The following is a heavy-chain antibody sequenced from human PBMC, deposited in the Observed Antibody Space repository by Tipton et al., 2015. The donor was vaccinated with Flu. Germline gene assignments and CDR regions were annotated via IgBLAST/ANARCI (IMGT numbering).Heavy chain of an antibody. J-gene: IGHJ4*02. D-gene: IGHD2-2*01. CDR1: GFTFSSYS. CDR2: ISSSSSYI. CDR3: ASGYCSSTSCYY. V-gene: IGHV3-21*01. Sequence: GSLRLSCAASGFTFSSYSMNWVRQAPGEGLEWVSSISSSSSYIYYADSVKGRFTISRDNAKNSLYLQMNSLRAEDTAVYYCASGYCSSTSCYYWGQGTLVTVSS.